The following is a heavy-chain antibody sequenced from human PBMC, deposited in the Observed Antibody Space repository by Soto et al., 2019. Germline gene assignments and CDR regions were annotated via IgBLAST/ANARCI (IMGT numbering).Heavy chain of an antibody. CDR2: INPSGGST. D-gene: IGHD3-9*01. V-gene: IGHV1-46*01. Sequence: ASVKVSCKASGYTFTSYYMHWVRQAPGQGLEWMGIINPSGGSTNYNPSLKSRVTISVDKSKNQFSLKLSSVTAADTAVYYCARVCYDISKLFDPWGQGTLVTVSS. J-gene: IGHJ5*02. CDR1: GYTFTSYY. CDR3: ARVCYDISKLFDP.